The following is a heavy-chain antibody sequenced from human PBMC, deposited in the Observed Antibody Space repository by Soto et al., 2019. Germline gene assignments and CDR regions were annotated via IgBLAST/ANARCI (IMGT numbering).Heavy chain of an antibody. V-gene: IGHV1-69*01. CDR2: IITIFGTA. CDR1: GGTFSSYA. J-gene: IGHJ4*02. D-gene: IGHD3-16*01. Sequence: QVQLVQSGAEVKKPGSSVKVSCKASGGTFSSYAISWVRQAPGQGLEWMGGIITIFGTAHYAQTFQGRVTITADESTSTAYMELSRLRSEDTAVYYCARGGQGGNYFDYWGQGTLVNVSS. CDR3: ARGGQGGNYFDY.